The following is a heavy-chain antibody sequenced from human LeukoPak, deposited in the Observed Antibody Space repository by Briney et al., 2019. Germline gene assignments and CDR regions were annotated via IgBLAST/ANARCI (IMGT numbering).Heavy chain of an antibody. J-gene: IGHJ6*02. CDR1: GFTFSSYA. CDR3: AREPSGYYGMDV. CDR2: ISYDGSNK. V-gene: IGHV3-30*04. Sequence: GRSLRLSCAASGFTFSSYAMHWVRQAPGKGLEWVAVISYDGSNKYYADSVKGRFTISRDNSKNTLYLQMNSLRAEDTAVYYCAREPSGYYGMDVWGQGTTVTVSS.